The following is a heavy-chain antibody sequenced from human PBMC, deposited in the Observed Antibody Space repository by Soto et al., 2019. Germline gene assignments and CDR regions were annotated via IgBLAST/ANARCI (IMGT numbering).Heavy chain of an antibody. V-gene: IGHV6-1*01. CDR1: GDSVPSNSAA. J-gene: IGHJ6*02. CDR3: ARGQLVLPGMDV. Sequence: QTLYLTCAISGDSVPSNSAALNCIRQSPSRGLEWLGRTYYRSKWYNDYAVSVKSRITINPDTSKNQFSLQLNSVTPEDTAVYYCARGQLVLPGMDVCGQGTTVTVSS. CDR2: TYYRSKWYN. D-gene: IGHD6-13*01.